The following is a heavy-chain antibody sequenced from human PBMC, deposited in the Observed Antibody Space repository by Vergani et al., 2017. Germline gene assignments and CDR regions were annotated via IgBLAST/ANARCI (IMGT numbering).Heavy chain of an antibody. CDR3: ARLIYYSGYELNWFDP. D-gene: IGHD5-12*01. V-gene: IGHV4-34*01. CDR2: FNHSGST. Sequence: QVQLQQWGAGLLKPSETLSLTCAVYGGSFSGYYWSWIRQPPGKGLEWIGEFNHSGSTNYNPSLKSRVTISVDTSKNQFSLKLSSVTAADTAVYYCARLIYYSGYELNWFDPWGQGTLVTVSS. J-gene: IGHJ5*02. CDR1: GGSFSGYY.